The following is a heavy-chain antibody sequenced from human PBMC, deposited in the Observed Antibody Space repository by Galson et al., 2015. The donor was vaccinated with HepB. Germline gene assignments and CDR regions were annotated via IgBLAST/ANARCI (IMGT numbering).Heavy chain of an antibody. Sequence: SVKVSCKASGYTFTSYYMHWVRQAPGQGLEWMGIINPSGGSTSYAQKFQGRVTMTRDTSTSTVYMELSSLRSEDTAVYYCARGSPVPAVIWDVGAYNWFDPWGQGTLVTVSS. CDR1: GYTFTSYY. D-gene: IGHD2-2*01. J-gene: IGHJ5*02. V-gene: IGHV1-46*01. CDR2: INPSGGST. CDR3: ARGSPVPAVIWDVGAYNWFDP.